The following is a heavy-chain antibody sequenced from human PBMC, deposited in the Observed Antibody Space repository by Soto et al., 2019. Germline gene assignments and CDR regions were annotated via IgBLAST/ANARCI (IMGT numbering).Heavy chain of an antibody. J-gene: IGHJ6*03. D-gene: IGHD1-7*01. CDR3: ARLGSSWNYNEGGYYYYMDV. V-gene: IGHV4-39*01. Sequence: SETLSLTCTASGGSISSSSYYWGWIRQPPGKGLEWIGSIYYSGSTYYNPSLKSRVTISVDTSKNQFSLKLSSVTAADTAVYYCARLGSSWNYNEGGYYYYMDVWGKGTTVTVSS. CDR2: IYYSGST. CDR1: GGSISSSSYY.